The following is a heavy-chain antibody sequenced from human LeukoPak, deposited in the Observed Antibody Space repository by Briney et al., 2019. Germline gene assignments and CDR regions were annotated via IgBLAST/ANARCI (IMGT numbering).Heavy chain of an antibody. Sequence: PGGSLRLSCVASGFTVSNKYMSWVRQAPGKGLEWVSGISGSGGSTNYADSVKGRFTISRDNSKNTLYLQMNRLRVEDTAVYYCAKDSGSGWYQYGMDVWGQGTTVTVSS. J-gene: IGHJ6*02. CDR1: GFTVSNKY. CDR2: ISGSGGST. CDR3: AKDSGSGWYQYGMDV. V-gene: IGHV3-23*01. D-gene: IGHD6-19*01.